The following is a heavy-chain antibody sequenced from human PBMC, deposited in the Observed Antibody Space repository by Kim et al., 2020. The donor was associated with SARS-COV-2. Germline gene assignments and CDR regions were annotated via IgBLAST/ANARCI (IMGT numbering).Heavy chain of an antibody. CDR1: GFTFSSYW. J-gene: IGHJ5*02. Sequence: GGSLRLSCAASGFTFSSYWMSWVRQAPGKGLEWVANIKQDGSEKYYVDSVKGRFTISRDNAKNSLYLQMNSLRAEDTAVYYCALAHLELYGSGSYGFDPWGQGTLVTVSS. CDR2: IKQDGSEK. V-gene: IGHV3-7*03. D-gene: IGHD3-10*01. CDR3: ALAHLELYGSGSYGFDP.